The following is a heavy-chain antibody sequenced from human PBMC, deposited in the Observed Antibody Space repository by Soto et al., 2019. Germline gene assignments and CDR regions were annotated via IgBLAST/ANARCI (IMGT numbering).Heavy chain of an antibody. Sequence: GGSLRLSCAASGFTFSSYAMHWVRQAPGKGLEWVAVISYDGSNKYYADSVKGRFTISRDNSKNTLYLQMNSLRAEDTAVYYCSRVDHNSSGYSDYYYYYYGMDVWGQGTTVTVSS. CDR2: ISYDGSNK. J-gene: IGHJ6*02. V-gene: IGHV3-30-3*01. CDR1: GFTFSSYA. D-gene: IGHD3-22*01. CDR3: SRVDHNSSGYSDYYYYYYGMDV.